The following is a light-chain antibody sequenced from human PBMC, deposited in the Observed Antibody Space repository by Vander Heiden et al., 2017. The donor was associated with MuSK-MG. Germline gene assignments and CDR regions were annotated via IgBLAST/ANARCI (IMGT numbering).Light chain of an antibody. V-gene: IGKV1-13*02. CDR3: QQGNCYPRT. CDR1: QGISSA. CDR2: DVS. J-gene: IGKJ1*01. Sequence: AIQLTQSPSSLSASVGDRVTITCRASQGISSALAWYQQKPGKAPKLLIYDVSSLESAVPSRFRRSGSGTYFTLTISILHPEDFATYYCQQGNCYPRTFGQGTKVEAK.